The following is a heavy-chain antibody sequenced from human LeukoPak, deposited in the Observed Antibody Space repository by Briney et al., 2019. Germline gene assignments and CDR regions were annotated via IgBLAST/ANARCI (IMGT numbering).Heavy chain of an antibody. V-gene: IGHV3-48*01. J-gene: IGHJ4*02. CDR3: ARDSGSYYDSSGSFDY. D-gene: IGHD3-22*01. CDR1: GFTFSSYS. CDR2: ISSSSSTI. Sequence: GGSLRLSCAASGFTFSSYSMNWVRQAPGKGLEWVSYISSSSSTIYYADSVKGRFTISRDNSKNTLYLQMNSLRAEDTAVYYCARDSGSYYDSSGSFDYWGQGTLVTVSS.